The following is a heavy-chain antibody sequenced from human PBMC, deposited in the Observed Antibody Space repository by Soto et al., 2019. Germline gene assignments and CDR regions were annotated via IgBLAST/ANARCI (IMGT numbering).Heavy chain of an antibody. J-gene: IGHJ4*02. D-gene: IGHD6-13*01. Sequence: GGAVRLSCAASVFTFSSYAMSWVRQAPGKGLEWVSAISGSGGSTYYADSVKGRFTISRDNSKNTLYLQMNSLRAEDTAVYYCAKDQAAAGPLDYWGQGTLVTVSS. CDR3: AKDQAAAGPLDY. CDR2: ISGSGGST. V-gene: IGHV3-23*01. CDR1: VFTFSSYA.